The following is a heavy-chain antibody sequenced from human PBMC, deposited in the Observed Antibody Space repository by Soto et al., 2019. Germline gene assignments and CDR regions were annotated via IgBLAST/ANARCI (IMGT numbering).Heavy chain of an antibody. D-gene: IGHD3-22*01. J-gene: IGHJ4*02. V-gene: IGHV3-15*07. CDR3: TTRYYYDSSGYIPSDY. CDR2: IKSKTDGGTT. Sequence: EVQLVESGGGLVKPGGSLRLSCAASGFTFSNAWMNWVRQAPGKGLEWVGRIKSKTDGGTTDYAAPVKGRFTISREDSKNTLYLQMNSLKTEDTAVYYCTTRYYYDSSGYIPSDYWGQGTLVTVSS. CDR1: GFTFSNAW.